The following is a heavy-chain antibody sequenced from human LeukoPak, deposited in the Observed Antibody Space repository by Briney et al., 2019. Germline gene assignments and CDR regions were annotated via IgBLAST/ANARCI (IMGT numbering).Heavy chain of an antibody. J-gene: IGHJ4*02. CDR1: GFTFSSYW. D-gene: IGHD6-19*01. CDR3: ARARSGWYVEDYFDY. CDR2: IKQDGSEK. Sequence: AGGSLRLSCAASGFTFSSYWMSWVRQAPGKGLEWVANIKQDGSEKYYVDSVKGRFTISRDNAKNSPYLQMNSLRAEDTAVYYCARARSGWYVEDYFDYWGQGTLVTVSS. V-gene: IGHV3-7*01.